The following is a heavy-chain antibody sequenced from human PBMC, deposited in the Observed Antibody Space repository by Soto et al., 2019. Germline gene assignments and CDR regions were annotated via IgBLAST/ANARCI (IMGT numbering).Heavy chain of an antibody. V-gene: IGHV3-72*01. J-gene: IGHJ4*02. CDR2: IRKKGNSYAA. Sequence: GGSLRLSCAASGFTFSDHYIDWVRQAPGKGLEWVGRIRKKGNSYAAEYAASVKGRFPISRDDSKNSLYLQMSSLKREDTAVYYCARASGSYSHFDYWGQGTLVTVSS. CDR1: GFTFSDHY. D-gene: IGHD1-26*01. CDR3: ARASGSYSHFDY.